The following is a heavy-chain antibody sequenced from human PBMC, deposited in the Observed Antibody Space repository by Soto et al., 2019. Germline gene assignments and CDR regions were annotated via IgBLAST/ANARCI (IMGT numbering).Heavy chain of an antibody. J-gene: IGHJ6*02. V-gene: IGHV4-30-4*01. CDR3: ARDRPVGPFSYKGDAGMDV. CDR1: GCSIRDEDHY. D-gene: IGHD3-3*02. CDR2: IYYSGAK. Sequence: SETLSLTCTISGCSIRDEDHYWSWVRQSPGKGLEWIVHIYYSGAKYLSEALEGRVTMSLDTSKNQFSMHLRSVTAADTATYFCARDRPVGPFSYKGDAGMDVWGQGTPVTVSS.